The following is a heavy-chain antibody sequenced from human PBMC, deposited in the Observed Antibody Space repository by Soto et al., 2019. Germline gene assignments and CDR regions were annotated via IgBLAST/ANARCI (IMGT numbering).Heavy chain of an antibody. CDR3: ARVHRNFYYKGMDV. CDR1: GFTFSSYE. J-gene: IGHJ6*02. Sequence: PGGSLRLSCEGSGFTFSSYEMNWVRQAPGKGLEWVSYISSSGSTKNYADSVKGRFTISRDNVKNSLYLQMNSLRAEDTAVYYCARVHRNFYYKGMDVWGQGTTVTVSS. CDR2: ISSSGSTK. V-gene: IGHV3-48*03.